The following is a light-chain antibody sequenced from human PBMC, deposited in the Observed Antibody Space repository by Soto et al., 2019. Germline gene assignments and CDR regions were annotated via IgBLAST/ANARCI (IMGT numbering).Light chain of an antibody. CDR2: EVS. J-gene: IGLJ1*01. CDR3: CSHAGGSTSFYV. Sequence: QSALTQPASVSGSPGQSITISCTGTSSDIGSYNLVSWYQQHPGKAPKLMIYEVSKRPSGVSNRFSGSKSGNTASLTISGLQAEDEADYYCCSHAGGSTSFYVFGTGTKLTVL. CDR1: SSDIGSYNL. V-gene: IGLV2-23*02.